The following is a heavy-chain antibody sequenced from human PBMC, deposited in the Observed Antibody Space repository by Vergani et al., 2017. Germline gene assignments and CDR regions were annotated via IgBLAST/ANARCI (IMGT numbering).Heavy chain of an antibody. J-gene: IGHJ5*02. Sequence: QVQLVQSGAEVKKPGASVKVSCKASGYTFTGYYMHWVRQAPGQGLEWMGIINPSGGSTSYAQKFQGRVTMTRDTSTSTVYMELSSLRSEDTAVYYCARGDCSSTSCYAGGWFDPWGQGTLVTVSS. CDR1: GYTFTGYY. V-gene: IGHV1-46*01. CDR3: ARGDCSSTSCYAGGWFDP. CDR2: INPSGGST. D-gene: IGHD2-2*01.